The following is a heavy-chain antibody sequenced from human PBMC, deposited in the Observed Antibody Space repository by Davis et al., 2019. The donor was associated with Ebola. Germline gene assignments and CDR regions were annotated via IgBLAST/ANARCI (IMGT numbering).Heavy chain of an antibody. Sequence: GESLKISCAASGFTVSSNYMSWVRQAPGKGLEWVSYISSSSSTIYYADSVKGRFTISRDNAKNSLYLQMNSLRDEDTAVYYCARDGGIAAAGTIAPGYWGQGTLVTVSS. CDR1: GFTVSSNY. J-gene: IGHJ4*02. D-gene: IGHD6-13*01. CDR2: ISSSSSTI. V-gene: IGHV3-48*02. CDR3: ARDGGIAAAGTIAPGY.